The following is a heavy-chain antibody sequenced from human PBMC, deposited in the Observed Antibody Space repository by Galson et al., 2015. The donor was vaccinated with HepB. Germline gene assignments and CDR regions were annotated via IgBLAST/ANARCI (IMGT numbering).Heavy chain of an antibody. D-gene: IGHD2-21*02. V-gene: IGHV1-69*06. J-gene: IGHJ6*02. CDR3: VRAYCGGDCYSSNYYYRYGMDV. Sequence: SVKVSCKASGVTFSTYVISWVRQAPGQGLEWMGGIIPTFGRANHAQKFQGRVTISADKSTSTAYVELSSLRSEDTAVYYCVRAYCGGDCYSSNYYYRYGMDVWGQGTTVTVSS. CDR1: GVTFSTYV. CDR2: IIPTFGRA.